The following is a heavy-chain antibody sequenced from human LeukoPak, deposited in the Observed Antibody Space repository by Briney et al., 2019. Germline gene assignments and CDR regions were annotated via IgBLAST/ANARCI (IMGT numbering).Heavy chain of an antibody. J-gene: IGHJ4*02. CDR2: INTDGSST. Sequence: PGGSLRLSCAASGFTFSSYCMHWVRQAPGRGLVWVSRINTDGSSTGYADSVKGRFTISRDNAKNTLYLQMNSLRAEDTAVYYCAKVPTGGYSYGFDYWGQGILVTVSS. V-gene: IGHV3-74*01. CDR3: AKVPTGGYSYGFDY. D-gene: IGHD5-18*01. CDR1: GFTFSSYC.